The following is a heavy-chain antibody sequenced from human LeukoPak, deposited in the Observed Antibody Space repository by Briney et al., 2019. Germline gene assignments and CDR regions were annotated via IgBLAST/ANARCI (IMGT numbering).Heavy chain of an antibody. CDR3: ARGSSGYTYGPFDS. CDR2: IYVGDSAT. Sequence: GESLKISCKGSGYSFISYWIGWVRQMPGKGLEWVGIIYVGDSATRYSPSFQGRVTISADKSISTAYLQWSSLKASDTAMYYCARGSSGYTYGPFDSWGQGTLVTVSS. CDR1: GYSFISYW. D-gene: IGHD5-18*01. J-gene: IGHJ4*02. V-gene: IGHV5-51*01.